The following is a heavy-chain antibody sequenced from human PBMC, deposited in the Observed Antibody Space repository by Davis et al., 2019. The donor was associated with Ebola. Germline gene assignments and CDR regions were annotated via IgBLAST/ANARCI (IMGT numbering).Heavy chain of an antibody. V-gene: IGHV3-33*01. CDR3: ARINSYGDFDY. CDR2: IWYDGSNK. CDR1: GFTFSSYG. D-gene: IGHD5-18*01. Sequence: PGGSLRLSCAASGFTFSSYGMHWVRQAPGKGLEWVAVIWYDGSNKYYADSVKGRFTISRDNSKNTLYLQMNSLRAEDTAVYYCARINSYGDFDYWGQGALVTVSS. J-gene: IGHJ4*02.